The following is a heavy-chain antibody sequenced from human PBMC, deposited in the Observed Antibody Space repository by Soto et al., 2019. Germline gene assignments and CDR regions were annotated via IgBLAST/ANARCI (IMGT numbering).Heavy chain of an antibody. J-gene: IGHJ5*02. CDR2: TYYSGST. Sequence: SETLSLTCTVSGGSISSSSYYWGWIRQNPGKGLEWIGYTYYSGSTYYNPSLKSRVTISVDTSKNQFSLKLTSVTAADTAVYYCARDPAPWGQGTLVTVSS. CDR1: GGSISSSSYY. CDR3: ARDPAP. V-gene: IGHV4-31*03.